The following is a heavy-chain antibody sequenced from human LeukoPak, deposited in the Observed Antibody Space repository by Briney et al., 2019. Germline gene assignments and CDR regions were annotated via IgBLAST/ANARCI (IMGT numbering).Heavy chain of an antibody. CDR2: ISYDGSNK. CDR3: AGDGVKWLFPLIYYFDY. V-gene: IGHV3-30*04. D-gene: IGHD6-19*01. J-gene: IGHJ4*02. CDR1: GFTFSSYA. Sequence: GESLRLSCAASGFTFSSYAMHWVRQAPGKGLEWVAVISYDGSNKYYADSVKGRFTISRDNSKNTLYLQMNSLRAEDTAVYYCAGDGVKWLFPLIYYFDYWGQGTLVTVSS.